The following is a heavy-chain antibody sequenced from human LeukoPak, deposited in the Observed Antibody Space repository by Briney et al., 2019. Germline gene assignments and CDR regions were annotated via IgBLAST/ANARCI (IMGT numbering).Heavy chain of an antibody. CDR3: ARDSSRSTWYGGSSD. D-gene: IGHD6-13*01. V-gene: IGHV1-2*02. CDR1: GYTFTGHY. J-gene: IGHJ4*02. CDR2: INPDSGDT. Sequence: GASVKVSCKASGYTFTGHYIHWVRQAPGQGLEWMGYINPDSGDTNYAQKFQGRVTLTGDTSITTTYMDLSSLRSDDTAVYYRARDSSRSTWYGGSSDWGQGTLVIVSS.